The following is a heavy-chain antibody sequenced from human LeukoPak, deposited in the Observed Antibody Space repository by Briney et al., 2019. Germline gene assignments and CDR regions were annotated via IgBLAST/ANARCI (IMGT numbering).Heavy chain of an antibody. V-gene: IGHV3-66*02. CDR3: ARVGSWWSYYFDY. CDR1: GFTVSSNY. D-gene: IGHD2-8*02. CDR2: IYSGGST. J-gene: IGHJ4*02. Sequence: GGSLRLSCAASGFTVSSNYMSWVRQAPGKGLEWVSVIYSGGSTYYADSVKARFTSSRDNSKNTLYLQMNSLRAEDTAVYYCARVGSWWSYYFDYWGQGTLVTVSS.